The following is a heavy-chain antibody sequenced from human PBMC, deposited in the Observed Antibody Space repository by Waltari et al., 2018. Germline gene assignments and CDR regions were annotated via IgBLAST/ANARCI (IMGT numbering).Heavy chain of an antibody. CDR2: IIPIFGTA. CDR1: GGHFSSYA. V-gene: IGHV1-69*01. Sequence: QVQLVQSGAEVKKPGSSVKVSCKAYGGHFSSYAISWVRKAPGQGLEWMGGIIPIFGTANYAQKFHGRVTITADESTSTAYMELSSLRSEDTAVYYCAREGYYDSSGYSRIFDYWGQGTLVTVSS. CDR3: AREGYYDSSGYSRIFDY. J-gene: IGHJ4*02. D-gene: IGHD3-22*01.